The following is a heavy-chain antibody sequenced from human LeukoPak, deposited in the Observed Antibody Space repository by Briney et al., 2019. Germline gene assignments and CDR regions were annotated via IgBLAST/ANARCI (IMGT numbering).Heavy chain of an antibody. CDR1: GYTFTGYY. V-gene: IGHV1-2*02. CDR3: ARATSYSTRRGAFDI. CDR2: INPNSGGT. D-gene: IGHD2-21*01. Sequence: ASVKVSCKASGYTFTGYYMHWVRQAPGQGLKWMGWINPNSGGTNYAQKFQGRVTMTRDTSISTAYMELSRLRSDDTAVYYCARATSYSTRRGAFDIWGQGTMVTVSS. J-gene: IGHJ3*02.